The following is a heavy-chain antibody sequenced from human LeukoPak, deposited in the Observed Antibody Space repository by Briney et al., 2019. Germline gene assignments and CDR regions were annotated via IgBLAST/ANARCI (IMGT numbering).Heavy chain of an antibody. CDR2: IYGGGST. CDR1: GLIVSSNY. D-gene: IGHD1-26*01. V-gene: IGHV3-53*01. Sequence: GGSLRLSCAASGLIVSSNYMSWVRQAPGKGLEWVSVIYGGGSTYYADSVKGRFTISRDNSKNTLYLQMNSLRAEDTAVYYCARYRIVGATRLTPVDYWGQGTLVTVSS. J-gene: IGHJ4*02. CDR3: ARYRIVGATRLTPVDY.